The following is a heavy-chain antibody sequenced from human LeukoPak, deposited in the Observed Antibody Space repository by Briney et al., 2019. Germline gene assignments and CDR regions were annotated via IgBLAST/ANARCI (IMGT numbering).Heavy chain of an antibody. CDR3: ARSNYYYYYYMDV. V-gene: IGHV4-59*01. CDR1: GGSISSYY. CDR2: IYYSGST. D-gene: IGHD4-11*01. J-gene: IGHJ6*03. Sequence: SETLSLTCTVSGGSISSYYWSWIRQPPGKGLEWIGYIYYSGSTNYNPSLKSRVTISVDTSKNQFSLKLSSVTAVDTAVYYCARSNYYYYYYMDVWGKGTTVTVSS.